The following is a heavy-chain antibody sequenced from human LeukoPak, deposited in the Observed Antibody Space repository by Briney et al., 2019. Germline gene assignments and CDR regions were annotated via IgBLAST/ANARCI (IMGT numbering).Heavy chain of an antibody. J-gene: IGHJ4*02. D-gene: IGHD3-9*01. CDR3: ANLLPTSDALTGYSSRGDFDY. CDR2: ISGSGGST. CDR1: GFTFSSYA. V-gene: IGHV3-23*01. Sequence: PGGSLRLSCAASGFTFSSYAMSWVRQAPGKGLEWVSAISGSGGSTYYADSVKGRFTISRDNSKNTLYLQMNSLRAEDTAVYYCANLLPTSDALTGYSSRGDFDYWGQGTLVTVSS.